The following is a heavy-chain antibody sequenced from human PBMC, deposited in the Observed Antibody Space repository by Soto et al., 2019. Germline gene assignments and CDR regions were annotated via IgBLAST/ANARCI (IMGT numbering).Heavy chain of an antibody. CDR1: GFTFSSYW. J-gene: IGHJ4*02. D-gene: IGHD3-9*01. Sequence: LRLSCAASGFTFSSYWMSWVRQAPGKGLEWVANIKQDGSEKYYVDSVKGRFTISRDNAKNSLYLQMNSLRAEDTAVYYCARFHYDILTGYPIYFDYWGQGTLVTVSS. CDR2: IKQDGSEK. CDR3: ARFHYDILTGYPIYFDY. V-gene: IGHV3-7*01.